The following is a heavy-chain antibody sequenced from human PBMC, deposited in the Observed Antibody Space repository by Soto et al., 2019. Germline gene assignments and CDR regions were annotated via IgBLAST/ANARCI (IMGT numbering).Heavy chain of an antibody. CDR1: GFTFSSYA. D-gene: IGHD2-15*01. J-gene: IGHJ4*02. Sequence: GGSLRLSCAASGFTFSSYAMHWVRQAPGKGLEYVSAISSNGGSTYYANSVKGRFTISRDNSKNTLYLQMGSLRAEDMAVYYCARGAGGYCSGGSCPDFDYWGQGTLVTVSS. CDR3: ARGAGGYCSGGSCPDFDY. CDR2: ISSNGGST. V-gene: IGHV3-64*01.